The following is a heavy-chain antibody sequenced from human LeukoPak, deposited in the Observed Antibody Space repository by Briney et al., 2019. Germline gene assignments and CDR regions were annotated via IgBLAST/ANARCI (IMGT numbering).Heavy chain of an antibody. V-gene: IGHV3-7*01. J-gene: IGHJ4*02. D-gene: IGHD4-23*01. CDR2: INHNGNVN. Sequence: GGSLRLSCAASGFTFSSYWMNWARQAPGKGLEWVASINHNGNVNYYVDSVKGRFSISRDNAKNTLYLQMNSLRVEDTAVYYCARGRPHGNDYWGQGTLVTVSS. CDR3: ARGRPHGNDY. CDR1: GFTFSSYW.